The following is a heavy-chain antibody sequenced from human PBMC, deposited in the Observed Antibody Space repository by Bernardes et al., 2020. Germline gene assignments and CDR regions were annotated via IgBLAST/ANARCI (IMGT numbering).Heavy chain of an antibody. D-gene: IGHD3-10*01. Sequence: GASLKISCKGFGYTFTNYWIGWVRQMPGKGLEWMGIIYPDDSDTRYSPAFQGQVTISADKSISTAYLQWNSLKASDTAMYYCARRLFRGGSTVFWFDPWGQGTLVTVSS. CDR1: GYTFTNYW. V-gene: IGHV5-51*01. CDR3: ARRLFRGGSTVFWFDP. CDR2: IYPDDSDT. J-gene: IGHJ5*02.